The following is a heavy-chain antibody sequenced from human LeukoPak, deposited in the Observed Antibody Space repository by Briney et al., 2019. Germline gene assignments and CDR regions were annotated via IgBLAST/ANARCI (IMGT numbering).Heavy chain of an antibody. D-gene: IGHD2-2*01. Sequence: ASVTVSCKVSGYTLTELSMHWVRQAPGKGLEWMGVFDPEDGETINAQKFQGRVTMTEDTSTDTAYMELSSLRSEDPALYYCAKVPGRVPAAPFDYWGQGTLVTVSS. J-gene: IGHJ4*02. V-gene: IGHV1-24*01. CDR3: AKVPGRVPAAPFDY. CDR1: GYTLTELS. CDR2: FDPEDGET.